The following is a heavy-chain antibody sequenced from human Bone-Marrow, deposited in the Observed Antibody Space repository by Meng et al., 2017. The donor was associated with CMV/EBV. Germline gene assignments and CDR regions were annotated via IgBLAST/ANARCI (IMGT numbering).Heavy chain of an antibody. D-gene: IGHD2-2*01. CDR2: ISAYNGNT. V-gene: IGHV1-18*01. Sequence: ASVKVSCKASGYTFTSYGISWVRQAPGQGLEWMGWISAYNGNTNYAQKLQGRVTMTTDTSTSTAYMELRSLRVEDTAVYYCAKHSGGYCSSNSCTIDYWGQGNLVTVSS. CDR1: GYTFTSYG. J-gene: IGHJ4*02. CDR3: AKHSGGYCSSNSCTIDY.